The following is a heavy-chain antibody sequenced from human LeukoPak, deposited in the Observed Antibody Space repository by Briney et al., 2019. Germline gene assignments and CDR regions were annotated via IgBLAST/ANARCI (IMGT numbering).Heavy chain of an antibody. V-gene: IGHV3-23*01. CDR3: AKGRSGYYGYYFDY. CDR1: GFTFSSYA. Sequence: GGSLRLSCAASGFTFSSYAMSWVRQAPGKGLEWVPAISGSGGSTYYADSVKGRFTISRDNSKNTLYLQMNSLRAEDTAVYYCAKGRSGYYGYYFDYWGQGTLVTVSS. J-gene: IGHJ4*02. D-gene: IGHD3-3*01. CDR2: ISGSGGST.